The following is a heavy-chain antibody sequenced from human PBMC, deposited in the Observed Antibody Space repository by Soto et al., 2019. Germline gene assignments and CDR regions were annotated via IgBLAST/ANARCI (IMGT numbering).Heavy chain of an antibody. D-gene: IGHD2-21*02. J-gene: IGHJ5*02. CDR1: GFNLSNHW. V-gene: IGHV3-74*01. CDR3: ARESGDWPLNWFDP. Sequence: HPGGSLRLSCAASGFNLSNHWMHWVRQRPGEGLVWVSRITSDGKSKAYAESVKGRFAISRDNAKNTLYLQMNGLTAEDTAVYYCARESGDWPLNWFDPWGLGTLVTVS. CDR2: ITSDGKSK.